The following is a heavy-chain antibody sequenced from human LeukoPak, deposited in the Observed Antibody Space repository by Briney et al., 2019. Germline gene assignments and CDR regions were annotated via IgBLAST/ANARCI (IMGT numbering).Heavy chain of an antibody. CDR2: IYYSGST. CDR3: ARSRGRNTAMVTFFDY. J-gene: IGHJ4*02. Sequence: SQTLSLTCTVSGGSISSYYWSWIRQPPGKGLEWIGYIYYSGSTNYNPSLKSRVTILVDTSKNQFSLKLSSVTAADTAVYYCARSRGRNTAMVTFFDYWGQGTLVTVSS. CDR1: GGSISSYY. V-gene: IGHV4-59*08. D-gene: IGHD5-18*01.